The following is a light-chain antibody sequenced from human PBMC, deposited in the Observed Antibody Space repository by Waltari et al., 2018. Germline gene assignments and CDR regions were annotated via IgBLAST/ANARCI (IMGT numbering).Light chain of an antibody. J-gene: IGLJ3*02. V-gene: IGLV5-45*03. CDR2: YKSDADK. CDR3: MIWHNSASV. CDR1: SVINVGTYR. Sequence: QAVLTQPSSLSASPGASASLTCTLRSVINVGTYRIYWYQQKPGSPPQYLLRYKSDADKPQGSGRPSRFAGSKDASANAGILLISGLRSEDEADYYCMIWHNSASVFGGGTKLTVL.